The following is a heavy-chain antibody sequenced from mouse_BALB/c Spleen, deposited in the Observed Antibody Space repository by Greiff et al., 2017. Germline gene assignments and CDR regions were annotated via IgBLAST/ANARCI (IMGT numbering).Heavy chain of an antibody. CDR3: ARGGGNYVYYAMDY. CDR1: GYSITSDYA. V-gene: IGHV3-2*02. Sequence: EVQRVESGPGLVKPSQSLSLTCTVTGYSITSDYAWNWIRQFPGNKLEWMGYISYSGSTSYNPSLKSRISITRDTSKNQFFLQLNSVTTEDTATYYCARGGGNYVYYAMDYWGQGTSVTVSS. J-gene: IGHJ4*01. D-gene: IGHD2-1*01. CDR2: ISYSGST.